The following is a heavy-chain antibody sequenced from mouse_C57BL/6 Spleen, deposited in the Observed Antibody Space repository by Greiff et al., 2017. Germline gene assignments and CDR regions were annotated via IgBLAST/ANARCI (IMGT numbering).Heavy chain of an antibody. CDR1: GFTFSDYG. J-gene: IGHJ1*03. CDR2: ISSGSSTI. D-gene: IGHD3-3*01. Sequence: EVKLMESGGGLVKPGGSLKLSCAASGFTFSDYGMHWVRQAPEKGLEWVAYISSGSSTIYYADTVKGRFTISRDNAKNTLFLQMTSLGSEDTAMYYCAGKGPLYWYFDVWGTGTTVTVSS. CDR3: AGKGPLYWYFDV. V-gene: IGHV5-17*01.